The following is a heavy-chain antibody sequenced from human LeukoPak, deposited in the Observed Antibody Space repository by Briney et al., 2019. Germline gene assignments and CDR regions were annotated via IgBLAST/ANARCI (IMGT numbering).Heavy chain of an antibody. CDR2: IYTSGST. CDR1: GGSISSGSYY. D-gene: IGHD2-21*02. CDR3: ASGYCGGACQLGGVDM. J-gene: IGHJ3*02. Sequence: SETLSLTCTVSGGSISSGSYYWSWIRQPAGKGLEWIGRIYTSGSTNYNPSLKSRVTISLDTSGNQFSLKLSSVTAADTAVYYCASGYCGGACQLGGVDMWGQGTMVTVSS. V-gene: IGHV4-61*02.